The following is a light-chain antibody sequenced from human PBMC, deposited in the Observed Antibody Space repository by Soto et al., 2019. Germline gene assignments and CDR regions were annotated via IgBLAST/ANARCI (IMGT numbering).Light chain of an antibody. CDR1: SSDVGGYNY. Sequence: QSALTQPRSVSGSPGQSVTISCTGTSSDVGGYNYVSWYQQHPGKAPKLMLYDVSKRPSGVPDRFSCSKSGNTASLTSSGVQAEDEAYYYCCSYAGSVVVFGGGTKLTVL. CDR2: DVS. V-gene: IGLV2-11*01. J-gene: IGLJ2*01. CDR3: CSYAGSVVV.